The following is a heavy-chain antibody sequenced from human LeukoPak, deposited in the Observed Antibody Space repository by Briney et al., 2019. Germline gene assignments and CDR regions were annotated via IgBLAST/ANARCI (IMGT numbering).Heavy chain of an antibody. D-gene: IGHD1-26*01. CDR3: TTDLRVGATALFDY. CDR1: GFTFSNAW. V-gene: IGHV3-15*01. CDR2: IKSKTAGGTT. J-gene: IGHJ4*02. Sequence: GGSLRLSCAASGFTFSNAWMSWVRQAPGKGLEWVGRIKSKTAGGTTDYAAPVKGRFTISRDDSKNTLYLQMNSLKTEDTAVYYCTTDLRVGATALFDYWGQGTLVTVSS.